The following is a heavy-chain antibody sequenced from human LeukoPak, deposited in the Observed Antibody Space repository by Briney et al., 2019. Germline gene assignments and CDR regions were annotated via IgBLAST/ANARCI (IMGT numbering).Heavy chain of an antibody. Sequence: SGTLSLTCAVSGGSISSSNWWSWVRQPPGKGLEWIGEINHSGSTNYNPSLKSRVTISVDTSKNQFSLKLSSVTAADTAVYYCARGTYGDKNWGQGTLVTVSS. V-gene: IGHV4-4*02. CDR1: GGSISSSNW. CDR3: ARGTYGDKN. D-gene: IGHD4-17*01. J-gene: IGHJ4*02. CDR2: INHSGST.